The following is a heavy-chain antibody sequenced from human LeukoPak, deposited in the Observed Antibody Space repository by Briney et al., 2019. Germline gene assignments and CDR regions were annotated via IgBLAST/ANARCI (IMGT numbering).Heavy chain of an antibody. CDR2: ISSSGSTI. D-gene: IGHD3-10*01. CDR1: GFTFSSYE. J-gene: IGHJ4*02. Sequence: GGSLRLSCAASGFTFSSYEMNWVRQAPGKGLEWVSYISSSGSTIYYADSVKGRFTISRDNAKNSLYLQMNSLGAEDTAVYYCARDSDPWVRGVEYFDYWGQGTLVTVSS. V-gene: IGHV3-48*03. CDR3: ARDSDPWVRGVEYFDY.